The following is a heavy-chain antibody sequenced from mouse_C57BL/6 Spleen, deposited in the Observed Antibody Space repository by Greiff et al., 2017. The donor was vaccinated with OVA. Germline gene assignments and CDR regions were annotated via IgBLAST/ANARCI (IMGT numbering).Heavy chain of an antibody. CDR3: GRYYGRRWYFDV. J-gene: IGHJ1*03. CDR1: GFTFTDYY. V-gene: IGHV7-3*01. D-gene: IGHD1-1*01. CDR2: IRNKANGYTT. Sequence: EVKLVESGGGLVQPGGSLSLSCAASGFTFTDYYMSWVRQPPGKALEWLGFIRNKANGYTTEYSASVKGRFTISRDNSQSILYLEMDALRGEDRATYCCGRYYGRRWYFDVWGTGTTVTVSS.